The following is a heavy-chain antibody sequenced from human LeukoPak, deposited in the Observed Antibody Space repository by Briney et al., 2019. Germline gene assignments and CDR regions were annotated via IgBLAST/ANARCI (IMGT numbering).Heavy chain of an antibody. D-gene: IGHD1-26*01. Sequence: PGGSLRLSCAASGFTFSSYGMHWVRQAPGKGLEWVAVISYDGSNKYYADSVKGRFTISRDNSKDTLYLQMNSLRAEDTAVYYCAEGAGQWEPPSDAFDIWGQGTMVTVSS. V-gene: IGHV3-30*18. J-gene: IGHJ3*02. CDR1: GFTFSSYG. CDR3: AEGAGQWEPPSDAFDI. CDR2: ISYDGSNK.